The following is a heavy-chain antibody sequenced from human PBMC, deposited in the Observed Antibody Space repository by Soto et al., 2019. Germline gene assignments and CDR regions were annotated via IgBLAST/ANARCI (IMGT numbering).Heavy chain of an antibody. CDR2: INAGNGNT. Sequence: QVQLVQSGAEEKKPGASVKVSCKASGYTFTSYAMHWVRQAPGQRLEWMGWINAGNGNTKYSQKFQGRITITRDTSASTAYMELSSLRSEDTAVYYCARAPSWWYFDLWGRGTLVTVSS. J-gene: IGHJ2*01. V-gene: IGHV1-3*05. CDR3: ARAPSWWYFDL. CDR1: GYTFTSYA.